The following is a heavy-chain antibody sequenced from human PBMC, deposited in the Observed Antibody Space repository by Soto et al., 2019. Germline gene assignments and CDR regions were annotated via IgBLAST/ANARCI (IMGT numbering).Heavy chain of an antibody. D-gene: IGHD3-22*01. CDR2: IIPIFGTA. J-gene: IGHJ5*02. CDR1: GGTFSSYA. CDR3: ALPYYYDSSGYSSHYNWFDP. V-gene: IGHV1-69*13. Sequence: SVKVSCKASGGTFSSYAISWVRQAPGQGLEWMGGIIPIFGTANYAQKFQGRVTITADESTSTACMELSSLRSEDTAVYYCALPYYYDSSGYSSHYNWFDPWGQGTLVTVSS.